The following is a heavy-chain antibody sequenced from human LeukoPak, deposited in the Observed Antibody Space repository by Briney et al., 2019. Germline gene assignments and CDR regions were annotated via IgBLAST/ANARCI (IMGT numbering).Heavy chain of an antibody. D-gene: IGHD6-13*01. CDR3: ATGYGYSSSWQIDY. Sequence: GGSLRPSCAASGFTFSSYSMNWVRQAPGKGLEWVSSISSSSSYIYYADSVKGRFTISRDNAKNSLYLQMNSLRAEDRAVYYCATGYGYSSSWQIDYWGQGTLVTVSS. CDR1: GFTFSSYS. J-gene: IGHJ4*02. V-gene: IGHV3-21*01. CDR2: ISSSSSYI.